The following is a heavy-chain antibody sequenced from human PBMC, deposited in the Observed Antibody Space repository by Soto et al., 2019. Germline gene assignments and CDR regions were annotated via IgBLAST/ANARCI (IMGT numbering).Heavy chain of an antibody. J-gene: IGHJ4*02. CDR1: GFTFSDYY. V-gene: IGHV3-11*01. CDR3: ARRESSGWYVDN. D-gene: IGHD6-19*01. CDR2: ISSSGSTI. Sequence: QVQLVVSGGGLVKPGGSLRRSCADSGFTFSDYYMSWIRQAPGKGLEWVSYISSSGSTIYYADSGKGRFTISRDNAKNSLSLQMNSLRAEDTAVYYCARRESSGWYVDNWGQGTLVTVSS.